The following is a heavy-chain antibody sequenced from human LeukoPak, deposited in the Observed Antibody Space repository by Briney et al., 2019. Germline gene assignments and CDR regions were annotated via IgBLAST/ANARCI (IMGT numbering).Heavy chain of an antibody. CDR1: GGSISSGGYY. D-gene: IGHD5-24*01. J-gene: IGHJ4*02. CDR3: ARGRDRDGYNYVAFDY. CDR2: IYYSGST. Sequence: PSQTLSLTCTVSGGSISSGGYYWSWIRQHPGKGLEWIGYIYYSGSTYYNPSLKSRVTISVDTSKNQFSLKLSSVTAADTAVYYCARGRDRDGYNYVAFDYWGQGTLVSVSS. V-gene: IGHV4-31*03.